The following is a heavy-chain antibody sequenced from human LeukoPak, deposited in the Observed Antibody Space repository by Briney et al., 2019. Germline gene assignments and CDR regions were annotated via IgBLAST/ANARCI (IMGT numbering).Heavy chain of an antibody. V-gene: IGHV4-59*01. D-gene: IGHD6-19*01. CDR3: AREVIAVAGTSFDY. CDR2: IYYSGST. CDR1: GGSISSYY. J-gene: IGHJ4*02. Sequence: SETLSLTCTVSGGSISSYYWSWIRQPPGKGLEWIGYIYYSGSTHYNPSLKSRVTISVDTSKNQFSLKLSSVTAADTAVYYYAREVIAVAGTSFDYWGQGTLVTVSS.